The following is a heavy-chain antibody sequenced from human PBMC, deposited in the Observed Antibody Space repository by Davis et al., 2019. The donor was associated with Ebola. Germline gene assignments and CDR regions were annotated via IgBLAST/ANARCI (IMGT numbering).Heavy chain of an antibody. D-gene: IGHD1-26*01. CDR2: IGTAGDT. J-gene: IGHJ5*02. CDR3: ARGVGATTFGPPRFDP. V-gene: IGHV3-13*01. Sequence: GESLKISCAASGFTFSSYAMSWVRQAPGKGLEWVSAIGTAGDTYYPGSVKGRFTISRENAKNSLYLQMNSLRAGDTAVYYCARGVGATTFGPPRFDPWGQGTLVTVSS. CDR1: GFTFSSYA.